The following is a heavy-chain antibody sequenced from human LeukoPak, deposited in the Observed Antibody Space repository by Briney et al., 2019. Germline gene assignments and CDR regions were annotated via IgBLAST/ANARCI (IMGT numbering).Heavy chain of an antibody. CDR1: GYTFTSYY. V-gene: IGHV1-46*01. CDR3: ARVGLWFGESFLAPFDY. Sequence: ASVKVSCKASGYTFTSYYIHWVRQAPGQGLEWMGIINPSSGSISYEQKFQGRVTMTRDTSTSTVYMELSSLRSEDTAVHFCARVGLWFGESFLAPFDYWGQGTLVTVSS. CDR2: INPSSGSI. D-gene: IGHD3-10*01. J-gene: IGHJ4*02.